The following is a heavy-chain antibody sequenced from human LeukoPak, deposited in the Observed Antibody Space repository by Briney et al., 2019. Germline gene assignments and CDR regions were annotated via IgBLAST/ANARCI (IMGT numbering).Heavy chain of an antibody. CDR3: ARIPDTTTTVSGSDY. CDR1: GVSLNSPQMS. CDR2: NLSSDTK. J-gene: IGHJ4*02. V-gene: IGHV2-26*01. Sequence: SGPVLVKPTETLTLTRTVSGVSLNSPQMSVSWVRQLPGKALEWLEHNLSSDTKYYSTSLKSRITISKDTSKSQVVLTMPDMDPVDTATYYCARIPDTTTTVSGSDYWGLGTLVTVSS. D-gene: IGHD4-11*01.